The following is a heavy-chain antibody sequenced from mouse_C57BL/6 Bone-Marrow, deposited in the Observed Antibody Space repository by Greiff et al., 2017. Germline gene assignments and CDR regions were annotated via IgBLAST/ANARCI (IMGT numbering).Heavy chain of an antibody. J-gene: IGHJ3*01. CDR2: ISDGGSYT. CDR1: GFTFSSYA. V-gene: IGHV5-4*03. CDR3: ARRWFAY. Sequence: DVHLVESGGGLVKPGGSLKLSCAASGFTFSSYAMSWVRQTPEKRLEWVATISDGGSYTYYPDNVKGRFTISRDNAKNNLYLQMGHLKSEDTAMYYCARRWFAYWGQGTLVTVSA.